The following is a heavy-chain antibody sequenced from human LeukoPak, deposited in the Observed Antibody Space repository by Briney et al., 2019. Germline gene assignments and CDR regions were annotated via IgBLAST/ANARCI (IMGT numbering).Heavy chain of an antibody. V-gene: IGHV1-69*05. CDR1: GGTLSSYA. D-gene: IGHD6-6*01. Sequence: ASAKVSCKASGGTLSSYAISWVRQAPGQGLEWMGGIIPIFGTANYAQKFQGRVTITTDESTSTAYMELSSLRSEDTAVYYCASGGIAARWWFDPWGQGTLVTVSS. CDR3: ASGGIAARWWFDP. CDR2: IIPIFGTA. J-gene: IGHJ5*02.